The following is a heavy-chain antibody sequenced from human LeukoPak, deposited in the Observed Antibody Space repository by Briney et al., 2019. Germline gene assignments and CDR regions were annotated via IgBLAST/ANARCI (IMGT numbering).Heavy chain of an antibody. D-gene: IGHD4-17*01. J-gene: IGHJ4*02. CDR3: ARVDGDYGDYIDY. CDR1: GYTFIGYY. V-gene: IGHV1-2*02. Sequence: ASVKVSCKASGYTFIGYYMHWVRQAPGQELEWMGWINPNSGGTNYAQKFQGRVTMTRDTSISTAYMELSRLRSDDTAVYYCARVDGDYGDYIDYWGQGTLVTVSS. CDR2: INPNSGGT.